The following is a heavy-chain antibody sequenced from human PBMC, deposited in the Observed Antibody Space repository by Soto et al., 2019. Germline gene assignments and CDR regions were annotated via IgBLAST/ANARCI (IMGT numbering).Heavy chain of an antibody. CDR1: GFTFSSYG. CDR3: ARDEGLGVKYYYYGMDV. V-gene: IGHV3-33*01. Sequence: QVQLVESGGGVVQPGRSLRLSCAASGFTFSSYGMHWVRQAPGKGLEWVAVIWYDGSNKYYADSVKGRFTISRDNSKNTLYLQMNSLRAEDRAVYYCARDEGLGVKYYYYGMDVWGQGTTVTVSS. D-gene: IGHD3-10*01. J-gene: IGHJ6*02. CDR2: IWYDGSNK.